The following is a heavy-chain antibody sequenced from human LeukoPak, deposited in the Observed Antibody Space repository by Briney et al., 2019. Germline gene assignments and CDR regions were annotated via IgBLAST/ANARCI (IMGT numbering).Heavy chain of an antibody. CDR2: MNPNSGNT. V-gene: IGHV1-8*01. CDR3: ARGRYFDWLHYYYYYGMDA. J-gene: IGHJ6*02. Sequence: ASVKVSCKASGYTFTSYDINWVRQATGQGLEWMGWMNPNSGNTGYAQKFQGRVTMTRNTSISTAYMELSSLRSEDTAVYYCARGRYFDWLHYYYYYGMDAWGQGTTVTVSS. CDR1: GYTFTSYD. D-gene: IGHD3-9*01.